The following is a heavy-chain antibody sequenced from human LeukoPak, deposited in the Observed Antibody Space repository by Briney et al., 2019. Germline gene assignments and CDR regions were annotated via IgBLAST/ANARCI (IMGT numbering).Heavy chain of an antibody. D-gene: IGHD3-22*01. J-gene: IGHJ3*02. V-gene: IGHV3-53*01. Sequence: GGSLRLSCAASGFTVSSNYMSWVRQAPGKGLEWVSVIYSGGSTYYADSVKRRFTISRDNSKNTLYLQMNSLRAEDTAVYYCARAPPYYYDSSGYLFGEAFDIWGQGTMVTVSS. CDR3: ARAPPYYYDSSGYLFGEAFDI. CDR1: GFTVSSNY. CDR2: IYSGGST.